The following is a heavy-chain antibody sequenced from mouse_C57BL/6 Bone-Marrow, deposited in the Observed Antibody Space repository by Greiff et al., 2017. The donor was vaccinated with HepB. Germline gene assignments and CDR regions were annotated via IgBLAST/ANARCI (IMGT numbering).Heavy chain of an antibody. V-gene: IGHV14-4*01. CDR3: TTYYYDYDAFAY. Sequence: EVQLQQSGAELVRPGASVKLSCTVSGFNIKDDYMHWVKQRPEQGLEWIGWIDPENGDTEYASKFQGKATITADTSSNTAYLQLSSLTSEDTAVYYCTTYYYDYDAFAYWGQGTLVTVSA. D-gene: IGHD2-4*01. J-gene: IGHJ3*01. CDR2: IDPENGDT. CDR1: GFNIKDDY.